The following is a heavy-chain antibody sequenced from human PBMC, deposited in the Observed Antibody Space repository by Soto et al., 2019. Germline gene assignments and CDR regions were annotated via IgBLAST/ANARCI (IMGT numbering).Heavy chain of an antibody. D-gene: IGHD4-17*01. J-gene: IGHJ4*02. CDR1: GYTFTRYY. V-gene: IGHV1-2*02. CDR3: ARDPLDYGDYPDHFFDY. Sequence: ASVKVSCKASGYTFTRYYMHWVRQAPGQGLEWMGWINPNSGGTNYAQKFQGRVTITADKSTSTAYMELSRLRSEDTAVYYCARDPLDYGDYPDHFFDYWGQGTLVTVSS. CDR2: INPNSGGT.